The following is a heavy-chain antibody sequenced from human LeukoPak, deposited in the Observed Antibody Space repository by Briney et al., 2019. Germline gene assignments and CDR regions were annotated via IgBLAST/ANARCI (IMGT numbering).Heavy chain of an antibody. CDR2: ISGSGGST. CDR3: AKAPYSSGWYPFDY. D-gene: IGHD6-19*01. V-gene: IGHV3-23*01. CDR1: GFIFSSSW. J-gene: IGHJ4*02. Sequence: GGSLRLSCAASGFIFSSSWMHWVPQLPGKGLEWVLAISGSGGSTYYADSVKGRFTISRDNSKNTLYLQMNSLRAEDTAVYYCAKAPYSSGWYPFDYWGQGTLVTVSS.